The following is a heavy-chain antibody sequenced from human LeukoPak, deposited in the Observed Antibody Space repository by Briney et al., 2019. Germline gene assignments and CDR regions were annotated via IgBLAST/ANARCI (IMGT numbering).Heavy chain of an antibody. V-gene: IGHV4-30-4*01. Sequence: PSQTLSLTCTVSGVSISSGDYYWSWIRQPPGKGPEWIGYIYYSGNTYYNPSLKSRIIISVDTSKNQFSLKLSSVTAADTAVYYCARKLLRGVIITPFGYWGQGTLVTVSS. J-gene: IGHJ4*02. D-gene: IGHD3-10*01. CDR2: IYYSGNT. CDR1: GVSISSGDYY. CDR3: ARKLLRGVIITPFGY.